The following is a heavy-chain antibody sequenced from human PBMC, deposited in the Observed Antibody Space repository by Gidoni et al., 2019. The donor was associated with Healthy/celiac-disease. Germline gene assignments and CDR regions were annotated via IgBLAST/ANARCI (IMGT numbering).Heavy chain of an antibody. CDR3: ALRLNSSWYGHFDY. D-gene: IGHD6-13*01. V-gene: IGHV3-74*01. CDR1: GFTFSSYW. CDR2: INSDGSST. J-gene: IGHJ4*02. Sequence: GGSLRLSCAASGFTFSSYWMHWVRQAPGKGLVWVSRINSDGSSTSYADSVKGRFTISRDNAKNTLYLQMNSLRAEDTAVYYCALRLNSSWYGHFDYWGQGTLVTVSS.